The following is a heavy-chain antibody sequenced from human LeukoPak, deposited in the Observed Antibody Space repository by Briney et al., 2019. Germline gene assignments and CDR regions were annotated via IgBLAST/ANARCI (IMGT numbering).Heavy chain of an antibody. CDR1: GGSFSGYY. CDR2: INHSGST. J-gene: IGHJ4*02. D-gene: IGHD5-24*01. Sequence: SETLSLTCAVYGGSFSGYYWSWIRQPPGKGLEWIGEINHSGSTNYNPSLGSRVTISVDTSKNQFSLKLSSVTAADTAVYYCARGRWRDGYNNYFDYWGQGTLVTVSS. V-gene: IGHV4-34*01. CDR3: ARGRWRDGYNNYFDY.